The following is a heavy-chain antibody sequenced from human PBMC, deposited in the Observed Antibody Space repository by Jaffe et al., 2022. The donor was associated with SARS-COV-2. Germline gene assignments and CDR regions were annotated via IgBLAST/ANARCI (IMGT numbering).Heavy chain of an antibody. CDR2: IYYSGST. CDR3: ARTRTPYSSLGY. CDR1: GGSISSYY. Sequence: QVQLQESGPGLVKPSETLSLTCTVSGGSISSYYWSWIRQPPGKRPEWIGYIYYSGSTNYNPSLKSRVTISLDTSKNQFSLKLNSVTAADTAVYYCARTRTPYSSLGYWGQGTLVTVSS. D-gene: IGHD5-18*01. V-gene: IGHV4-59*01. J-gene: IGHJ4*02.